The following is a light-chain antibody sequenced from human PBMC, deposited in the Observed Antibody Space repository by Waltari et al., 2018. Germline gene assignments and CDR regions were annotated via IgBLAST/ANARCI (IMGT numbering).Light chain of an antibody. V-gene: IGLV1-47*01. Sequence: QSVLTQPPSASGTPGQRVTISCSGSSSNIGSSYVSWYQQVPGTAPKLLIYRNNQRPSGVPDRFSGSKSGTSASLAISGLRSEDEADYYCEAWDDSLSVLVFGGGTKVTVL. CDR1: SSNIGSSY. CDR3: EAWDDSLSVLV. CDR2: RNN. J-gene: IGLJ3*02.